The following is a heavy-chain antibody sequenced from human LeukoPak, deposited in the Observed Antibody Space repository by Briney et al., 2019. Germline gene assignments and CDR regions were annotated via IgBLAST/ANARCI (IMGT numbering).Heavy chain of an antibody. J-gene: IGHJ5*02. CDR3: ARLKRVTRGPSWFDP. CDR1: GGSISSSSYY. V-gene: IGHV4-39*07. CDR2: IYHSGST. Sequence: PSETLSLTCTVSGGSISSSSYYWGWIRQPPGKGLEWIGEIYHSGSTNYNPSLKSRVTKSVDKSKNQFSLKLSSVTAADTAVYYCARLKRVTRGPSWFDPWGQGTLVTVSS. D-gene: IGHD2-21*02.